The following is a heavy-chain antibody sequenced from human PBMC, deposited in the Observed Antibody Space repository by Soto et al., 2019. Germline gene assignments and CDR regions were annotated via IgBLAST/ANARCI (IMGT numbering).Heavy chain of an antibody. CDR1: GYNFIKYG. V-gene: IGHV1-18*01. CDR2: ISPYSGYT. CDR3: TREAIVVRPAAQASHFDS. J-gene: IGHJ4*02. D-gene: IGHD2-2*01. Sequence: QVQLVQSGAEVKKPGASVKVSCKGLGYNFIKYGINWVRQAPGQGLEWMGWISPYSGYTHSAQKFQGRLTLTTDTASTTANMELRSLRSANKALYYCTREAIVVRPAAQASHFDSWGQGTLVTVSS.